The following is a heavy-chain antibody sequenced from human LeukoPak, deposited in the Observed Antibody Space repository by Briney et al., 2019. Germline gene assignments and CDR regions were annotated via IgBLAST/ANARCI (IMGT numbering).Heavy chain of an antibody. CDR1: GGSISSGGYY. CDR2: IYYGGST. V-gene: IGHV4-31*03. J-gene: IGHJ5*02. CDR3: AKGDYGLIDP. Sequence: SQTLSLTCTVSGGSISSGGYYWSWIRQHPGKGLEWIGYIYYGGSTYYNPSLKSRVTISVDTSKNQFSLKLSSVTAADTAVYYCAKGDYGLIDPWGQGTLVTVSS. D-gene: IGHD4-17*01.